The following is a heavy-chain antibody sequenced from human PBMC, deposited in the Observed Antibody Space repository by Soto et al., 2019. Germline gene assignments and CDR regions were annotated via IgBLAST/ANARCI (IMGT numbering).Heavy chain of an antibody. J-gene: IGHJ5*02. V-gene: IGHV3-49*03. CDR2: IRSKAYGGTT. CDR1: GFTFGDYA. CDR3: THSKAYDSSGYPLFDP. D-gene: IGHD3-22*01. Sequence: SLRLSCTASGFTFGDYAMSWFRQAPGKGLEWVGFIRSKAYGGTTEYAASVKGRFTISRDDSKSIACLQMNSLKTEATAVYYDTHSKAYDSSGYPLFDPWGQGTLVTVSS.